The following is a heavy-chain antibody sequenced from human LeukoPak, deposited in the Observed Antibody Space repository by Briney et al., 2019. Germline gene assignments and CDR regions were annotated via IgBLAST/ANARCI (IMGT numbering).Heavy chain of an antibody. V-gene: IGHV3-30-3*01. CDR3: ARGQYCSSTSCYSYYYYYYMDV. J-gene: IGHJ6*03. CDR2: ISFDGSQK. CDR1: RFTFSSYA. D-gene: IGHD2-2*01. Sequence: GGSLRLSCAASRFTFSSYAMHWVRKAPGKGLEWVAVISFDGSQKYYADSVKGRFTISRDNSKNTLYLQMNSLRAEDTAVYSCARGQYCSSTSCYSYYYYYYMDVWGKGTTVTVSS.